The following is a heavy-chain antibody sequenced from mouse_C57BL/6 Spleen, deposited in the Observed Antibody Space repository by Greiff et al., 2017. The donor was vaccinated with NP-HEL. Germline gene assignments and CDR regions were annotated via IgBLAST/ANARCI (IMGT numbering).Heavy chain of an antibody. CDR3: ARSPFITTVVAAFDY. V-gene: IGHV1-69*01. CDR2: IDPSDSYT. D-gene: IGHD1-1*01. CDR1: GYTFTSYW. J-gene: IGHJ2*01. Sequence: QVQLQQPGAELVMPGASVKLSCKASGYTFTSYWMHWVKQRPGQGLEWIGEIDPSDSYTNYNQKFKGKSTLTVDKSSSTAYMQLSSLTSEDSAVYYCARSPFITTVVAAFDYWGQGTTRTVSS.